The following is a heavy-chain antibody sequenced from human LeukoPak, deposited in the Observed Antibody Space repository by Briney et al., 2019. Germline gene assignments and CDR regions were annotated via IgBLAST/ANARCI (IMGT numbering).Heavy chain of an antibody. D-gene: IGHD3-10*01. CDR3: ARLEVRGVPTRD. CDR1: GYTFTGYY. CDR2: INPNSGGT. Sequence: ASVKVSCKASGYTFTGYYMHWVRQAPGQGLEWMGWINPNSGGTNYAQKFQGRVTMTRDTSISTAYMELSRLRSDDTAVYYCARLEVRGVPTRDWGQGTLVTVSS. J-gene: IGHJ4*02. V-gene: IGHV1-2*02.